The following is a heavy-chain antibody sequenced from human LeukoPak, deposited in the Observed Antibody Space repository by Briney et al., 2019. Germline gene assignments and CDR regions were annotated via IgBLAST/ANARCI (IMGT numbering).Heavy chain of an antibody. J-gene: IGHJ6*03. Sequence: ASVKVSCKASGYTFTSYGISWVRQAPGQGLEWMGWISAYNGNTNYAQKFQGRVTMTRNTSISTAYMELSSLRSEDTAVYYCARSLRVRGIPDYMDVWGKGTTVTISS. CDR2: ISAYNGNT. D-gene: IGHD3-10*01. CDR3: ARSLRVRGIPDYMDV. V-gene: IGHV1-18*01. CDR1: GYTFTSYG.